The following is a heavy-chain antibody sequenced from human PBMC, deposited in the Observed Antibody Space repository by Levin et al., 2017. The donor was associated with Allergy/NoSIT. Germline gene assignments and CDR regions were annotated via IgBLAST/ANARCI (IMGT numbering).Heavy chain of an antibody. Sequence: SETLSLTCAVYGGSFSGYYWSWIRQPPGKGLEWIGEINHSGSTNYNPSLKSRVTISVDTSKNQFSLKLSSVTAADTAVYYCARDTVVVQKGAYGMDVWGQGTTVTVSS. CDR1: GGSFSGYY. D-gene: IGHD2-2*01. CDR2: INHSGST. V-gene: IGHV4-34*01. J-gene: IGHJ6*02. CDR3: ARDTVVVQKGAYGMDV.